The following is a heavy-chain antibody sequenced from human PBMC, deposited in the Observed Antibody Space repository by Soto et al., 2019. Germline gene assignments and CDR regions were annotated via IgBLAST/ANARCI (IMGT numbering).Heavy chain of an antibody. CDR3: ASSPPYYEFWSGYYGSLYYYYYGMDV. CDR1: GGTLSSYA. V-gene: IGHV1-69*13. Sequence: GGPVKVSRQASGGTLSSYAISWGRQAPGQGVEWVGGVIPIFCTANYAQKFQGRVTITADESTSTAYMELSSLRSEDTAVYYCASSPPYYEFWSGYYGSLYYYYYGMDVWGQGTTVTVSS. D-gene: IGHD3-3*01. J-gene: IGHJ6*02. CDR2: VIPIFCTA.